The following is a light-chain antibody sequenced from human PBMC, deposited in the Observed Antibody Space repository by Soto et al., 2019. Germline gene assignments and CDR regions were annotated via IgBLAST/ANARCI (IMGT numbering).Light chain of an antibody. J-gene: IGLJ1*01. CDR3: CSYSSSSALPYV. V-gene: IGLV2-14*01. CDR2: DVT. CDR1: SNDVGDYNY. Sequence: QSVLTQPASVSGSPGQSIALSCTGTSNDVGDYNYVSWYQQYPGKAPTLIIHDVTTRPSGVSGRFAGSKSGNTASLTISGLQPEDEADYYCCSYSSSSALPYVFGTGTKLTVL.